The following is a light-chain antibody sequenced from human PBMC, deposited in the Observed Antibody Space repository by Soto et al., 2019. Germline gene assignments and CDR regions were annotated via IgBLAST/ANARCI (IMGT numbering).Light chain of an antibody. CDR2: YAS. Sequence: EIMMTQSPATLSVSPGERATLSCRASQSVRNNLAWYQQRRGQAPRLLIYYASTRATGVPARFSGSGSGTEFTLTISSLQSEDSALYYCQQRSSWPLLTFGGGTKVEI. CDR1: QSVRNN. J-gene: IGKJ4*01. CDR3: QQRSSWPLLT. V-gene: IGKV3-15*01.